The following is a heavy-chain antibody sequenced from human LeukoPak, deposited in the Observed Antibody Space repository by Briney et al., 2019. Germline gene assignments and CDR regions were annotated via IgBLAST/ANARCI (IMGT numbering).Heavy chain of an antibody. D-gene: IGHD5-18*01. CDR1: GFTFSSYS. CDR2: ISSSSSYI. CDR3: ARDAGYGYWVVDY. Sequence: PGGSLRLSCAASGFTFSSYSMNWVRQAPGKGLEWVSSISSSSSYIYYADSVKGRFTISRDNSKNTLYLQMNSLRADDTAVYYCARDAGYGYWVVDYWGQGTLVTVSS. J-gene: IGHJ4*02. V-gene: IGHV3-21*01.